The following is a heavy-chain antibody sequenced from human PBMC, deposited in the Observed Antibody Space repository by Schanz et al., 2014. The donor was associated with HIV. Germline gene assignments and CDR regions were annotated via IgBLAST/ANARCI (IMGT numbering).Heavy chain of an antibody. CDR3: ARVWADYGMDV. D-gene: IGHD3-16*01. J-gene: IGHJ6*02. Sequence: VQLVESGGGLVKAGGSLRLSCAASGFTFDDYIMSWVRQAPGKGLEWGSEITWNGTIIRYADSVKGRFTISRDNAKNSLYLQMNRLRAEDTALYYCARVWADYGMDVWGQGTTVTVSS. CDR2: ITWNGTII. CDR1: GFTFDDYI. V-gene: IGHV3-20*04.